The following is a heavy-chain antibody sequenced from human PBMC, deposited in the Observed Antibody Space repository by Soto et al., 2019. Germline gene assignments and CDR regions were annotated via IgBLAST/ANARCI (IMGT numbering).Heavy chain of an antibody. Sequence: ASAMGSCRASSYTFTVYGIRSVRKAPGQGLARLGWISAYNGKTNYAQKLQGRVTMTTDTSTSTAYMELRSLRSDDTAVYYCAGTQKIEYSSSSGNYYYYGMDVWGQGTTVTVSS. J-gene: IGHJ6*02. CDR3: AGTQKIEYSSSSGNYYYYGMDV. CDR1: SYTFTVYG. V-gene: IGHV1-18*01. D-gene: IGHD6-6*01. CDR2: ISAYNGKT.